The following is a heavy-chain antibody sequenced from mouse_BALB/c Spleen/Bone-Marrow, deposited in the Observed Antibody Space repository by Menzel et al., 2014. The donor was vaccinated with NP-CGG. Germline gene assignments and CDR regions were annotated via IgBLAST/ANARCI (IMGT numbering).Heavy chain of an antibody. J-gene: IGHJ3*01. Sequence: VQLQQPGAELARPGTSVKLSCKASGYTFTDYYINWVKQRTGQGLEWIGEIYPGSGNTYYNEKFKGKATLTADKSSSTVNIHLSSLTSEDSAVYFCARDHYGNYEGFDYWGQGTLVTVSA. CDR2: IYPGSGNT. D-gene: IGHD2-1*01. CDR1: GYTFTDYY. V-gene: IGHV1-77*01. CDR3: ARDHYGNYEGFDY.